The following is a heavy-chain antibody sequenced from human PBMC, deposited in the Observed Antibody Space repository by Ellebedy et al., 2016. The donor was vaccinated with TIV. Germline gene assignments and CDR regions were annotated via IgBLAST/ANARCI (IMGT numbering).Heavy chain of an antibody. Sequence: GESLKISCAASGISLRSYAMSWVRQAPGKGREWVSTIGGTGGTTYYRESVKGRFTASRDTSRNTLYLQMSRLRAEDTAVYYCAKLPVAYNWNYADDYWGQGTLVTVSS. J-gene: IGHJ4*02. D-gene: IGHD1-7*01. CDR1: GISLRSYA. CDR3: AKLPVAYNWNYADDY. V-gene: IGHV3-23*01. CDR2: IGGTGGTT.